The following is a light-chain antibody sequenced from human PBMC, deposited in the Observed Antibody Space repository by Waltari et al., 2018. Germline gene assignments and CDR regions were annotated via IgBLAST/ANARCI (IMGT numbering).Light chain of an antibody. V-gene: IGKV3-15*01. J-gene: IGKJ1*01. Sequence: EIVMTQSPATLSVSPGERATLSCRASQSISSHLAWFQQNPGQAPRLLIYGASTRATGIPARFSGSGSGTEFTLTINSLQSEDVAVYYCHQYNIWPPWTFGQGTKVEIK. CDR3: HQYNIWPPWT. CDR1: QSISSH. CDR2: GAS.